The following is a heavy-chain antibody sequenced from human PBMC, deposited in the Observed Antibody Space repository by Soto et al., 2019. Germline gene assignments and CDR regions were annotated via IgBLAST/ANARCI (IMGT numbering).Heavy chain of an antibody. D-gene: IGHD5-18*01. CDR2: INAGNGNT. Sequence: QIQLMQSGAEVKKPGASVKVSCKASGYTFTSYGIHWVRQAPGQRLEWTGWINAGNGNTHYEEKVQDRIKMTTDTSTSTTYLELRSLRSDDTAVYFCARDPGFGFGYSYAFAMDVWGQGTTVTVSS. CDR1: GYTFTSYG. V-gene: IGHV1-3*01. J-gene: IGHJ6*02. CDR3: ARDPGFGFGYSYAFAMDV.